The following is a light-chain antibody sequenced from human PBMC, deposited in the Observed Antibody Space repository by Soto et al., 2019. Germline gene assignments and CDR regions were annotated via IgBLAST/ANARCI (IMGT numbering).Light chain of an antibody. CDR3: QKCNSAPLT. J-gene: IGKJ4*01. Sequence: DIQMTQSPSSLSASVGDSVTITCRASQGISSYLAWYQQKPGKVPKLLIYSVSTLHSGVPSRFSGSGSGTDFTLTISSLQPEDVATYYCQKCNSAPLTFGGGTKVEIK. CDR2: SVS. CDR1: QGISSY. V-gene: IGKV1-27*01.